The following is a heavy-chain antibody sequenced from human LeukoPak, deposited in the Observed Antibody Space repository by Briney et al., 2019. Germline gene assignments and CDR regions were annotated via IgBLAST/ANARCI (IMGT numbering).Heavy chain of an antibody. D-gene: IGHD3-16*01. CDR3: ARGMRGSSAFDY. V-gene: IGHV3-74*01. Sequence: GGSLRLSCAASGLTFTRYWMHWVRQAPGKGLVWVPRINSAGNTTDYAESVKGRFSISRDNSKNTLSLQMNNLRVEDTAVYYCARGMRGSSAFDYWGQGTLVTVSS. CDR2: INSAGNTT. J-gene: IGHJ4*02. CDR1: GLTFTRYW.